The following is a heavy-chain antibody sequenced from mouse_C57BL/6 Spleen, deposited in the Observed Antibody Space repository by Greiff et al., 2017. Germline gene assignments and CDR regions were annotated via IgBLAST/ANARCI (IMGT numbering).Heavy chain of an antibody. D-gene: IGHD2-3*01. V-gene: IGHV7-3*01. Sequence: EVKLLESGGGLVQPGGSLSLSCAASGFTFTDYYMSWVRQPPGKALEWLGFIRNKANGYTTKYSASVKGRFTISRENSQSILYLQMSGLRAEDSAAYYCASCDGYYYALDYWGQGTSVTVSS. CDR2: IRNKANGYTT. CDR3: ASCDGYYYALDY. CDR1: GFTFTDYY. J-gene: IGHJ4*01.